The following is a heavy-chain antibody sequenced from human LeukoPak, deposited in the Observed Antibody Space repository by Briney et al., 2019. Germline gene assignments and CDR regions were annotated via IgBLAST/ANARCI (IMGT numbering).Heavy chain of an antibody. CDR3: ARVGGYSYGSYRYYYGMDV. Sequence: AASVRVSCKASGYTFTSYAMHWVRQAPGQRLEWMGWINAGNGNTKYSQKFQGRVTITRDTSASTAYMELSSLRSEDTAVYYCARVGGYSYGSYRYYYGMDVWGQGTTVTVSS. J-gene: IGHJ6*02. CDR1: GYTFTSYA. CDR2: INAGNGNT. D-gene: IGHD5-18*01. V-gene: IGHV1-3*01.